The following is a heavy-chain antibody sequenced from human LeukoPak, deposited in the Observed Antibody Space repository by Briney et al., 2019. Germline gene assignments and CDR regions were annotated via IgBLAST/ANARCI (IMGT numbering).Heavy chain of an antibody. V-gene: IGHV1-69*04. D-gene: IGHD6-6*01. CDR2: IIPILGIA. Sequence: ASVKVSCKASGYTFTSYAISWVRQAPGQGLEWMGRIIPILGIANYAQKFQGRVTITADKSTSTAYMELSSLRSEDTAVYYCARCSSSEDWFDPWGQGTLVTVSS. J-gene: IGHJ5*02. CDR1: GYTFTSYA. CDR3: ARCSSSEDWFDP.